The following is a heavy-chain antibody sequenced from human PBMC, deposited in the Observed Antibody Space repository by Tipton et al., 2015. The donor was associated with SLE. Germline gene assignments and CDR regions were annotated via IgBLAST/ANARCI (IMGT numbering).Heavy chain of an antibody. J-gene: IGHJ5*02. Sequence: TLSLTCTVSGGSISKGGYYWSWIRHRPGNGLEWIGYIYYSGRTYYNPSLESRVSISIDTSKNQFSLNLFSVTAADTAVYYCARDRLVVGTGGWLDTWGQGPLVTVS. CDR2: IYYSGRT. V-gene: IGHV4-31*03. CDR1: GGSISKGGYY. CDR3: ARDRLVVGTGGWLDT. D-gene: IGHD2-8*02.